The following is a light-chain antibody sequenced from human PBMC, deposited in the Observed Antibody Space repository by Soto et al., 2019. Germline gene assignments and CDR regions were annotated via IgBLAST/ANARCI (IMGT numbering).Light chain of an antibody. CDR3: LQHYNNPLT. CDR1: QAIRNN. CDR2: AAS. Sequence: AMQMTQSPSSLSASLGDRVTITCRASQAIRNNLGWYQQKPGKAPKLLIFAASSLQTGVPSRFSGSGSGTDFTLTISSLQPEDFATYFCLQHYNNPLTFGGGTKLDI. J-gene: IGKJ4*01. V-gene: IGKV1-6*01.